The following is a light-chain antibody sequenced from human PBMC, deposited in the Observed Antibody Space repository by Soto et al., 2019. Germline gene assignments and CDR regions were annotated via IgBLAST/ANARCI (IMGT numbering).Light chain of an antibody. CDR3: HHNAFSPLT. J-gene: IGKJ4*01. Sequence: IVLTQSPDTLSLSPGERATLSCTASQSITSRYLAWYQWRPGQPPRLLIYGVSNRATGIPDRFSGGGSGTDFTLIISRLQPEDVAVYYCHHNAFSPLTFGGGTRIEIK. CDR1: QSITSRY. CDR2: GVS. V-gene: IGKV3-20*01.